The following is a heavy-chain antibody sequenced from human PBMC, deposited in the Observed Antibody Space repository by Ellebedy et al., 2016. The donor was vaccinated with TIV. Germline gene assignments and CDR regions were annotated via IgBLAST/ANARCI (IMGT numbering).Heavy chain of an antibody. CDR1: GYTFTSYG. Sequence: AASVKVSCKASGYTFTSYGISWVRQAPGQGLEWMGIIKPTVGSTTYAHKLQGRVTMTRDTSTSTVYMELSSLRSDDTAVYYCARESGIQLERPLEYWGQGTLVTVSS. CDR3: ARESGIQLERPLEY. V-gene: IGHV1-46*04. D-gene: IGHD1-1*01. CDR2: IKPTVGST. J-gene: IGHJ4*02.